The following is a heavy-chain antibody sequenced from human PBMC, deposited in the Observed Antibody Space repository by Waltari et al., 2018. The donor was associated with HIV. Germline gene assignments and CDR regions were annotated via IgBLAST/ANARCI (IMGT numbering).Heavy chain of an antibody. Sequence: EVHLVESGGGLVQPGRSLRLSCAASGFTFDDYAMHWVRQTPGKGLELVSGISWNSGSIGYAESVKGRFTISRDNAKNSLFLQMNSLRPEDTAFYYCAKGPTLTSPPTYFNYWGQGTLVTVSS. CDR1: GFTFDDYA. D-gene: IGHD2-2*01. J-gene: IGHJ4*02. V-gene: IGHV3-9*01. CDR2: ISWNSGSI. CDR3: AKGPTLTSPPTYFNY.